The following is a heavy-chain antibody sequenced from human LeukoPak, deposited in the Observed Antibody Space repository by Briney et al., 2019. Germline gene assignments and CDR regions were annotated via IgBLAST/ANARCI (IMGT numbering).Heavy chain of an antibody. V-gene: IGHV1-69*06. CDR1: GGTFSSYA. CDR2: IIPIFGTA. CDR3: ARGVVIAPQTFDY. D-gene: IGHD2-21*01. Sequence: SVKVSCKASGGTFSSYAISWVRQAPGQGLEWMGGIIPIFGTANYAQKFQGRVTITADKSTSTAYMELSSLRSEDTAVYYCARGVVIAPQTFDYWGQGTLVTVSS. J-gene: IGHJ4*02.